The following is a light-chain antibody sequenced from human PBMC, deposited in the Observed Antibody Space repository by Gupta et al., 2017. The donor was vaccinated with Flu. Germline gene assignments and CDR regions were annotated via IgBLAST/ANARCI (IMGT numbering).Light chain of an antibody. Sequence: TCGGNNIGSKNVYWYQQKPGQAPVLVIYRDSNRPSGIPERFSGSNSGNTATLTISRAQAGDEADYYCQVWDSSTGVFGGGTKLTVL. CDR3: QVWDSSTGV. J-gene: IGLJ3*02. V-gene: IGLV3-9*01. CDR2: RDS. CDR1: NIGSKN.